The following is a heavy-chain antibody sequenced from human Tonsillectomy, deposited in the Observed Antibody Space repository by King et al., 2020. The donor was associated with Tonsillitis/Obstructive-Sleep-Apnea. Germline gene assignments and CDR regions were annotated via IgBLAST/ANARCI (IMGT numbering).Heavy chain of an antibody. CDR2: IYDSENI. CDR1: GGSIGSFY. Sequence: QLQESGPGLVKPSETLSLTCTVSGGSIGSFYWSWIRQPPGKGLEWIGYIYDSENINYNPSLKSRVAFSVDTSQKQVSLKLNSVTAADTAVYYCARMIFGYGMDVWGQGTTVTVSS. D-gene: IGHD3/OR15-3a*01. CDR3: ARMIFGYGMDV. J-gene: IGHJ6*02. V-gene: IGHV4-59*08.